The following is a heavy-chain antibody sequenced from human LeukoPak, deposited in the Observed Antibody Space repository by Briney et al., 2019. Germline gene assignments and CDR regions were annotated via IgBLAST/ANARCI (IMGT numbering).Heavy chain of an antibody. Sequence: PSQTLSLTCAISGDSVSSNSAAWNWIRQSPSRGLEWLGRTYYRSKCYNDYAVSVKSRITINPDTSKNQFSLQLNSVTPEDTAVYYCARELWQQLPEGWFDPWGQGTLVTVSS. CDR2: TYYRSKCYN. J-gene: IGHJ5*02. CDR3: ARELWQQLPEGWFDP. CDR1: GDSVSSNSAA. D-gene: IGHD6-13*01. V-gene: IGHV6-1*01.